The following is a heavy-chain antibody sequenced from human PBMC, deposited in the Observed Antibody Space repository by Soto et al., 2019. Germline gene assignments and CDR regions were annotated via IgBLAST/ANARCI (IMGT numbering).Heavy chain of an antibody. J-gene: IGHJ4*02. Sequence: XSVKVSCNAAGYPFSGYYMDWVRQAPGQGLEWMGWINPNSGGTNYAQKFQGRVTMTRDTSISTAYMELSRLRSDDTAVYYCARVMTPKDCFDYWGQGTLVTVSS. CDR1: GYPFSGYY. V-gene: IGHV1-2*02. CDR3: ARVMTPKDCFDY. CDR2: INPNSGGT. D-gene: IGHD3-16*01.